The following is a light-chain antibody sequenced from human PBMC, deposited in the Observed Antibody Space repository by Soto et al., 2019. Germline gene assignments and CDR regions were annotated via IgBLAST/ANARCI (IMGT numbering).Light chain of an antibody. CDR2: GAS. J-gene: IGKJ5*01. V-gene: IGKV1-39*01. CDR1: QTIRKS. Sequence: DIQMAQSPSSLSASVGDTISITCRSFQTIRKSLNWYQQRPGKAPKLLIFGASSLHNGVPPRFSGSGSGTDFTLTISSLQPEDFATYYCQQSYSTLITFGQGTRLEIK. CDR3: QQSYSTLIT.